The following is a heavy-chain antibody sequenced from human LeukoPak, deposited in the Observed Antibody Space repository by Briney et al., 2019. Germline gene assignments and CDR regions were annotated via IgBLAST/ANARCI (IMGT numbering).Heavy chain of an antibody. J-gene: IGHJ5*02. V-gene: IGHV3-30*01. Sequence: GRSLGLSCAASGFNFAIYTMHWSRKAPAKGLEGGALMSDDGSHELYADSVRGRFTISRDNSENTLYLQMNSLTSEDTATYYCARAYSSSWYAWFDPRGQGTLVTVSS. CDR1: GFNFAIYT. D-gene: IGHD6-13*01. CDR2: MSDDGSHE. CDR3: ARAYSSSWYAWFDP.